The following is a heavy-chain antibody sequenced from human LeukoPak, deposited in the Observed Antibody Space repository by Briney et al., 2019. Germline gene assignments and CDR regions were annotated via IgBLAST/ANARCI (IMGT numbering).Heavy chain of an antibody. CDR1: GFTFSSYG. J-gene: IGHJ4*02. V-gene: IGHV3-30*18. CDR3: AKSLKDYVWGSYRYSLDY. Sequence: GGSLRLSCAASGFTFSSYGMHWVRQAPGKGLEWVAVMSYDGSNKYYADSVKGRFTISRDNSKNTLYLQMNSLRAEDTAVYYCAKSLKDYVWGSYRYSLDYWGQGTLVTVSS. D-gene: IGHD3-16*02. CDR2: MSYDGSNK.